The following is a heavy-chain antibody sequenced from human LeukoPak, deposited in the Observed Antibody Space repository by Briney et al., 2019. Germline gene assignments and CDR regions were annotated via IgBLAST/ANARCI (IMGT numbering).Heavy chain of an antibody. CDR1: GGTFSSYA. D-gene: IGHD6-19*01. V-gene: IGHV1-69*01. CDR3: AGVKQWLVPSDAFDI. J-gene: IGHJ3*02. CDR2: IIPIFGTA. Sequence: SVKVSCKASGGTFSSYAISWVRQAPGQGLEWMGGIIPIFGTANYAQKFQGRVTITADESTSTAYMELSSLRSEDTAVYYCAGVKQWLVPSDAFDIWGQGTMVTVSS.